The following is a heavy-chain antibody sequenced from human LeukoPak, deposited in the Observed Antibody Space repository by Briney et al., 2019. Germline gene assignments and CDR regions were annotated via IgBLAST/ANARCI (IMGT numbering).Heavy chain of an antibody. CDR1: GFTFSSYD. CDR3: ARGRGFGELDY. D-gene: IGHD3-10*01. J-gene: IGHJ4*02. V-gene: IGHV3-13*01. CDR2: IGTAGDT. Sequence: GGSLRLSCAASGFTFSSYDMHWVRQATGKGLEWVSAIGTAGDTYYPGSVKGRFTISRENAKNSLYLQMNSLRAGDTAVYYCARGRGFGELDYWGQGTLVTVSS.